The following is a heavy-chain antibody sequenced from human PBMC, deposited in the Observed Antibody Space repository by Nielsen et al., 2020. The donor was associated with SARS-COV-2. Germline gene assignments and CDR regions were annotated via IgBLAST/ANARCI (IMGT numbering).Heavy chain of an antibody. J-gene: IGHJ6*03. CDR1: GFTFSSYA. Sequence: GALKISCAASGFTFSSYAMSWVRQAPGKGLEWVSAFSGCGGSTYYADSVKGRFTISRDNAKNSLYLQMNSLRAEDTALYYCAKSPRAPYYYGSGRQYPSYYYYYMDVWGKGTTVTVSS. CDR2: FSGCGGST. CDR3: AKSPRAPYYYGSGRQYPSYYYYYMDV. V-gene: IGHV3-23*01. D-gene: IGHD3-10*01.